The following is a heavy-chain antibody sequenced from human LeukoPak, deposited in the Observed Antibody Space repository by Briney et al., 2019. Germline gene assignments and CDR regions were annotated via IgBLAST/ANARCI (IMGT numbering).Heavy chain of an antibody. CDR3: ARTYDSSGYYDIH. CDR1: GYSISSGYY. V-gene: IGHV4-38-2*02. CDR2: IYHSGST. D-gene: IGHD3-22*01. J-gene: IGHJ1*01. Sequence: SETLSLTCTVSGYSISSGYYWGWIRQPPGKGLEWIGSIYHSGSTYYNPSLKSRVTISVDTSKNQFSLKLSSVTAADTAVYYCARTYDSSGYYDIHWGQGTLVTVSS.